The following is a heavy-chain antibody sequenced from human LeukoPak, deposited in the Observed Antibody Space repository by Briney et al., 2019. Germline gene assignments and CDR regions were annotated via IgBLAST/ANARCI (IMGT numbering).Heavy chain of an antibody. Sequence: GGSLRLSCAASGFTLSNYWMSWVRQAPGEGLECVAHIRQDGSEKYYVDSVKGRFTVSRDNTKNSLFLQMNSLRAEDTAVYYCVRGGGRDDYFYWGQGTLVTVSS. CDR3: VRGGGRDDYFY. J-gene: IGHJ4*02. V-gene: IGHV3-7*01. CDR1: GFTLSNYW. CDR2: IRQDGSEK. D-gene: IGHD2/OR15-2a*01.